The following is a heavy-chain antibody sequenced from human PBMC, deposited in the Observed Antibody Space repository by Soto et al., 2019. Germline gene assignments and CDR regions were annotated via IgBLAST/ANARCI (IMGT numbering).Heavy chain of an antibody. Sequence: EVQLVESGGGLVKPGGSLRLSCAASGFTFSNAWMNWVRQAPGKGLEWVGRIKSKTDGGTTDYAAPVKGRFTISRDDSKNTLYQQMNSLKTEDTAVYYCTTWTYYYDSSGYSYYWGQGTLVTVSS. CDR2: IKSKTDGGTT. J-gene: IGHJ4*02. V-gene: IGHV3-15*07. CDR3: TTWTYYYDSSGYSYY. CDR1: GFTFSNAW. D-gene: IGHD3-22*01.